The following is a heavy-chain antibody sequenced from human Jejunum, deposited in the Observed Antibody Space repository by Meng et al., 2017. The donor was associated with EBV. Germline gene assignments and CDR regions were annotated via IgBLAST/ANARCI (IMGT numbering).Heavy chain of an antibody. Sequence: QGQVGQSGSEVKKPGASVKVSCKASGYMFISYARHWVRQAPGQRLEWMGWINICNGNTKYSQKFHGRLTISRDTSANTAYLELSSLTSEDTAIYYCATGDDYGNSNFDYWGQGTLVTVSS. V-gene: IGHV1-3*04. J-gene: IGHJ4*02. CDR3: ATGDDYGNSNFDY. D-gene: IGHD2/OR15-2a*01. CDR2: INICNGNT. CDR1: GYMFISYA.